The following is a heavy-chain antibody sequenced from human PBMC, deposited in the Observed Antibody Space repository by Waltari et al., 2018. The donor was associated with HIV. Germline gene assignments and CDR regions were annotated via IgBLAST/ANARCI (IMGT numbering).Heavy chain of an antibody. CDR2: INHSGGT. CDR3: ARGGGIVVKMYADDAFDI. CDR1: GDSVSSSNW. V-gene: IGHV4-4*02. D-gene: IGHD2-2*01. Sequence: QVQLQESGPGLVKPSGTLSLTCAVSGDSVSSSNWWNWVRQPPGKGLEWIGEINHSGGTNYNPSLKSRVTISGDKSKNQFSLNMSSMTAADTAVYYCARGGGIVVKMYADDAFDIWGQGTMVTVSS. J-gene: IGHJ3*02.